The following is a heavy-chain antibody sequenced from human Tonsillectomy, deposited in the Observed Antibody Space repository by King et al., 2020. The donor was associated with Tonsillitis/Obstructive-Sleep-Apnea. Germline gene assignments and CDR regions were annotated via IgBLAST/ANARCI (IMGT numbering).Heavy chain of an antibody. CDR2: IIGGGGST. D-gene: IGHD3-10*01. CDR3: AKAMVQGIIITIFDY. V-gene: IGHV3-23*04. Sequence: QLVQSGGGLVQPGGSLRLSCAASGITFSSYAMSWVRQAPGKGLEWVSTIIGGGGSTYYADSVKGRFTISRDNSKNTLYLQMNSLRAEDTAVYYCAKAMVQGIIITIFDYWGQGTLVTVSS. J-gene: IGHJ4*02. CDR1: GITFSSYA.